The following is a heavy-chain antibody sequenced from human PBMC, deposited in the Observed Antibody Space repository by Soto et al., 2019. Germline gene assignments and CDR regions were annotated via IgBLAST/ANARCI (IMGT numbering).Heavy chain of an antibody. D-gene: IGHD3-16*01. CDR3: ARGGEGRLFGLFPFAY. CDR2: INPSVGSS. CDR1: GHTFTNYH. V-gene: IGHV1-46*03. Sequence: ASVKVSCKASGHTFTNYHMHWVRQAPGQGLEWMGIINPSVGSSSYAQKFQGRVTMTRETSSNTVYMELSSLRFEDTVVYFCARGGEGRLFGLFPFAYRGQGTLVTVSS. J-gene: IGHJ4*02.